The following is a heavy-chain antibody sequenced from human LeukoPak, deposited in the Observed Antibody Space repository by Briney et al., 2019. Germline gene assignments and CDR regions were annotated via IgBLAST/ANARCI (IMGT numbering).Heavy chain of an antibody. J-gene: IGHJ4*02. CDR3: ARQDYYDSSGYFY. V-gene: IGHV4-59*05. D-gene: IGHD3-22*01. Sequence: SETLSLTCTVSGGSISYYYWSWIRQPPGKGLEWIGSIYYSGSTYYNPPLKSRVTISVDTSKNQFSLKLSSVTAADTAVYYCARQDYYDSSGYFYWGQGTLVSVSS. CDR1: GGSISYYY. CDR2: IYYSGST.